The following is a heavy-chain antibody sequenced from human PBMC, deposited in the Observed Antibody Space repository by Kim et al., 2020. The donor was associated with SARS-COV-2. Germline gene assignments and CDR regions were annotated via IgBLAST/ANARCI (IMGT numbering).Heavy chain of an antibody. V-gene: IGHV4-39*01. D-gene: IGHD5-12*01. CDR3: ARRPAGYSGRRGAFDI. CDR1: GGSISSSSYY. CDR2: IYYSGST. Sequence: SETLSLTCTVSGGSISSSSYYWGWIRQPPGKGLEWIGSIYYSGSTYYNPSLKSRVTISVDTSKNQFSLKVSSVTAADTAVYYCARRPAGYSGRRGAFDIWGQGTMVTVSS. J-gene: IGHJ3*02.